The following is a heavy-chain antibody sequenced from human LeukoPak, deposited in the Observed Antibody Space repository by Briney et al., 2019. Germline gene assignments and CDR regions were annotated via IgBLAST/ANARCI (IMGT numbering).Heavy chain of an antibody. CDR1: GYTFTSYG. Sequence: GASVKVSCKASGYTFTSYGISWVRQAPGQGLEWMGWISAYNGNTNYAQKLQGRVTMTTDTSTSTAYMELRSLRSDDTAVYYCARIGGSLIAAAGPPFDYWGQGTLVTVSS. D-gene: IGHD6-13*01. J-gene: IGHJ4*02. V-gene: IGHV1-18*04. CDR2: ISAYNGNT. CDR3: ARIGGSLIAAAGPPFDY.